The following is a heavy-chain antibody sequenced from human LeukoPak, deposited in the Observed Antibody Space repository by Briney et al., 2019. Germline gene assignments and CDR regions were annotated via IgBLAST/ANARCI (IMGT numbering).Heavy chain of an antibody. CDR2: ISYDGSNK. CDR3: ARRPVHYDILTGYRGYGMDV. J-gene: IGHJ6*02. D-gene: IGHD3-9*01. CDR1: GFTFSSYG. Sequence: GGSLRLSCAASGFTFSSYGMHWVRQAPGKGLEWVAVISYDGSNKYYADSVKGRFTISRDNSKNTLYLQMNSLRAEDTAVYYCARRPVHYDILTGYRGYGMDVWGQGTTVTVSS. V-gene: IGHV3-30*03.